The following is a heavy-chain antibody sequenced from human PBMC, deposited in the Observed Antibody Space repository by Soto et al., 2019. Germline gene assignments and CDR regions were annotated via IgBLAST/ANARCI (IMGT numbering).Heavy chain of an antibody. CDR3: VGDENNWNAFDY. Sequence: EVQLVESGGGLVQPGGSLRLSCAAPTFIFSTYWMTWVRQAPGKGLEWVANIKRDGSETHYADSVNGRFTISRDNAKNSLYLQMNSLRVEDTAVYYCVGDENNWNAFDYWGQGTLVTVSS. J-gene: IGHJ4*02. V-gene: IGHV3-7*01. D-gene: IGHD1-20*01. CDR2: IKRDGSET. CDR1: TFIFSTYW.